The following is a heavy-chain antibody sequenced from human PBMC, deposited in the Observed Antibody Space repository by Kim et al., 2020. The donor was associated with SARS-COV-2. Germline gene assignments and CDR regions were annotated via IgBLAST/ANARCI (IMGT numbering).Heavy chain of an antibody. V-gene: IGHV1-69*13. J-gene: IGHJ4*02. CDR1: GGTFSSYA. D-gene: IGHD3-16*01. CDR2: IIPIFGTA. CDR3: ARSRYDYVWGSFDY. Sequence: SVKVSCKASGGTFSSYAISWVRQAPGQGLEWMGGIIPIFGTANYAQKFQGRVTITADESTSTAYMELSSLRSEDTAVYYCARSRYDYVWGSFDYWGQGTLVTVSS.